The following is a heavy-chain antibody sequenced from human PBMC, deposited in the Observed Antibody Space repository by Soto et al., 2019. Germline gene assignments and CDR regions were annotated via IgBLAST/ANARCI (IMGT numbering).Heavy chain of an antibody. V-gene: IGHV4-34*01. D-gene: IGHD6-13*01. CDR3: ARGLKDHSSSSWYPSRSGWYFDL. Sequence: QVQLQQWGAGLLKPSETLSLTCAVYGGSFSGYYWSWIRQPPGKGLEWIGEINHSGSTNYNPSPKGRVTISGDTSKNQFSLKLSSWTAAYRAVYYGARGLKDHSSSSWYPSRSGWYFDLWGRGTLVTVSS. CDR1: GGSFSGYY. J-gene: IGHJ2*01. CDR2: INHSGST.